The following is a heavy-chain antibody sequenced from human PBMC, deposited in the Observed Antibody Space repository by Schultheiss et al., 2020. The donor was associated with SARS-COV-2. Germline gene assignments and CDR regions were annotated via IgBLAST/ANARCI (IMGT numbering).Heavy chain of an antibody. V-gene: IGHV4-4*08. J-gene: IGHJ6*02. D-gene: IGHD2-2*01. CDR3: ARDEPYQLLTYYYYYYGMDV. Sequence: SETLSLTCTVSGGSISSYYWSWIRQPPGKGLEWIGYMYYSGSTSYKPSLKSRVTISVDTSKNQFSLKLSSVTAADTAVYYCARDEPYQLLTYYYYYYGMDVWGQGTTVTVSS. CDR1: GGSISSYY. CDR2: MYYSGST.